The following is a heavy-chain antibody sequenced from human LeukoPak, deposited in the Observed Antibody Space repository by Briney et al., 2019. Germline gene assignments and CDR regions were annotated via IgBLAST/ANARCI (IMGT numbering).Heavy chain of an antibody. Sequence: SETLSLTCAVYGGSFSGYYWSWIRQPPGKGLEWIGEINHSGSTNYNPSLKSRVTISVDTSKNQFSLKLSSVTAAGTAVYYCARFGLGDYGGNLDYCYYGMDVWGQGTTATVSS. CDR3: ARFGLGDYGGNLDYCYYGMDV. CDR1: GGSFSGYY. J-gene: IGHJ6*02. CDR2: INHSGST. D-gene: IGHD4-23*01. V-gene: IGHV4-34*01.